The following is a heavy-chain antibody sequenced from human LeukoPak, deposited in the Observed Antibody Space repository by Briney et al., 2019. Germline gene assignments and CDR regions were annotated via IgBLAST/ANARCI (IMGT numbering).Heavy chain of an antibody. CDR1: GFTFTRYW. CDR2: ISSSSSYI. V-gene: IGHV3-21*01. J-gene: IGHJ4*02. Sequence: GGSLRLSCAASGFTFTRYWMHWVRQVPGKGLEWVSSISSSSSYIYYADSVKGRFTISRDNAKNSLYLQMNSLRAEDTAVYYCARVFYDSGSHPSDYWGQGTLVTVSS. CDR3: ARVFYDSGSHPSDY. D-gene: IGHD3-10*01.